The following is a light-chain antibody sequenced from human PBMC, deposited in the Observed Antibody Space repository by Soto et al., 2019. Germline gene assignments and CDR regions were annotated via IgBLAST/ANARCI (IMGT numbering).Light chain of an antibody. CDR1: RSVSSS. CDR2: GAS. CDR3: QQYVNWPRLT. V-gene: IGKV3-15*01. Sequence: EIVLRQSPGTLSLSPGERATLSCRAGRSVSSSSLAWYQQKPGQAPRLLIYGASTRASGIPARFSGSGSGTEFTLTISSLQSEDFAVYYCQQYVNWPRLTFGGGTKVDI. J-gene: IGKJ4*01.